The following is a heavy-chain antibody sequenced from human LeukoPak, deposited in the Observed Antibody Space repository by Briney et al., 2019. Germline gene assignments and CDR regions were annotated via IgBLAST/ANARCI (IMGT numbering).Heavy chain of an antibody. Sequence: GGSLRLSCAASGFTFSSYAMSWVRQAPGKGLEWVSAISGSGGSTYYADSVKGRFTISRDNSKNTLYLQMNSLRAEDTAVYYCAKDQPRGAMVTGGLDYWGQGTLVTVCS. D-gene: IGHD5-18*01. J-gene: IGHJ4*02. V-gene: IGHV3-23*01. CDR2: ISGSGGST. CDR3: AKDQPRGAMVTGGLDY. CDR1: GFTFSSYA.